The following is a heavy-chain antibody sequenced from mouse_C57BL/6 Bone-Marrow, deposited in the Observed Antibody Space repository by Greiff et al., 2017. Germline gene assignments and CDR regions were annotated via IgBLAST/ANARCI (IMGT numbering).Heavy chain of an antibody. CDR3: ARDRNWDEYYFDY. CDR1: GFTFSSYA. CDR2: ISDGGSYT. Sequence: DAMLVESGGGLVKPGGSLKLSCAASGFTFSSYAMSWVRQTPAKRLEWVATISDGGSYTYYPDNVKGRFTISRDNAKNNLYLQMSHLKSEDTAMYYCARDRNWDEYYFDYWGQGTTLTVSS. V-gene: IGHV5-4*03. D-gene: IGHD4-1*01. J-gene: IGHJ2*01.